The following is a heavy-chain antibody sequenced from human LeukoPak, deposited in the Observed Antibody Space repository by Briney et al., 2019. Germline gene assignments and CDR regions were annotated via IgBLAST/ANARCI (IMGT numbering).Heavy chain of an antibody. V-gene: IGHV4-61*01. D-gene: IGHD3-22*01. CDR2: IYYSGST. J-gene: IGHJ4*02. CDR3: ARLGFGYYSYYFDY. Sequence: SETLSLTRTVSGGSISSGSYYWSWIRQPPGKGLEWIGYIYYSGSTNYNPSLKSRVTISVDTSKNQFSLKLSSVTAADTAVYYCARLGFGYYSYYFDYWGQGTLVTVSS. CDR1: GGSISSGSYY.